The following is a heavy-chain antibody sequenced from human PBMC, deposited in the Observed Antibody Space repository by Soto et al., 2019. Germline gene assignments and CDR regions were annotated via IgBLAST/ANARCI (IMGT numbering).Heavy chain of an antibody. CDR3: AKQECVWYNYCHFYY. CDR1: GFTFSNYG. Sequence: QVQLVESGGGVVQPGRSLRLSCAASGFTFSNYGIHWVRQAPGKGLEWVAVISYDGSNKYYADSVKGRFTISRDNSKNTLYLQMNSLIAGDTAVYYFAKQECVWYNYCHFYYWGQGTLVTVSS. D-gene: IGHD1-1*01. V-gene: IGHV3-30*18. CDR2: ISYDGSNK. J-gene: IGHJ4*02.